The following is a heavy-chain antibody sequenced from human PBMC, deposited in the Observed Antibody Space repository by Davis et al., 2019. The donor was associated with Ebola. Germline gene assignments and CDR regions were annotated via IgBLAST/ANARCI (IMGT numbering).Heavy chain of an antibody. CDR2: IYYSGST. CDR3: ARQPQRKYSSSWFDYFDY. D-gene: IGHD6-13*01. Sequence: PSETLSLTCTVSGGSISSSSYYWGWIRQPPGKGLEWIGSIYYSGSTYYNPSLKSRVTISVDTSKNQFSLKLSSVTAADTAVYYCARQPQRKYSSSWFDYFDYWGQGTLVTVSS. J-gene: IGHJ4*02. V-gene: IGHV4-39*01. CDR1: GGSISSSSYY.